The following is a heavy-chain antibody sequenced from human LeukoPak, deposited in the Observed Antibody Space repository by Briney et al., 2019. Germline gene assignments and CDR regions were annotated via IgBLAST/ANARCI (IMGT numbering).Heavy chain of an antibody. D-gene: IGHD1-26*01. CDR3: ARAVRIVGGNPLLGPFEYYFDY. CDR1: GYTFTSYG. J-gene: IGHJ4*02. Sequence: GASVKVSCKASGYTFTSYGISWVRQAPGQGLEWMGWMNPNSGNTGYAQQFQGRLTFTRNTSISTAYMYLSSLRYEDTAVYYCARAVRIVGGNPLLGPFEYYFDYWGQGTLVTASS. V-gene: IGHV1-8*03. CDR2: MNPNSGNT.